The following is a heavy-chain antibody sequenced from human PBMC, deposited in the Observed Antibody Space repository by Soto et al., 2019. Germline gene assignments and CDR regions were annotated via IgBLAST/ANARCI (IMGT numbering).Heavy chain of an antibody. V-gene: IGHV4-31*03. Sequence: ASETLSLTCTVSGGSISSGGYYWSWIRQHPGKGLEWIGYIYYSGSTYYNPSLKSRVTISVDTSKNQFSLKLSSVTAADTAVYYCARDGMVRGVIYYWGQGTLVTVSS. CDR1: GGSISSGGYY. CDR2: IYYSGST. CDR3: ARDGMVRGVIYY. D-gene: IGHD3-10*01. J-gene: IGHJ4*02.